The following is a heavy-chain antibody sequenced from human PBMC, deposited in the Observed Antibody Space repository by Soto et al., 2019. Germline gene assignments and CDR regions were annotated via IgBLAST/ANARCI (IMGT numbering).Heavy chain of an antibody. J-gene: IGHJ4*02. D-gene: IGHD2-2*01. Sequence: PGGSLRLSCAASGFTFSSYAMSWVRQAPGKGLEWVSAISGSGGSTYYADSVKGRFTISRDNSKNTLYLQMNSLRAEDTAVYYCAKVGFGDCSSTSCSVYFDYWGQGTLVTVSS. V-gene: IGHV3-23*01. CDR2: ISGSGGST. CDR3: AKVGFGDCSSTSCSVYFDY. CDR1: GFTFSSYA.